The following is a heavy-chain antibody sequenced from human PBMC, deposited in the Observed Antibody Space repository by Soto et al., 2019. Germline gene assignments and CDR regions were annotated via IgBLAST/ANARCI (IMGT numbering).Heavy chain of an antibody. V-gene: IGHV4-59*11. CDR2: IYYTGHT. J-gene: IGHJ4*02. Sequence: QVQLQESGPGLGKPSETLSLTCSVSGGSISNHYWSWIRQPPGQGLEGIGYIYYTGHTNYNTSLKSRGTMWVDTSRNQISLKVTTVNAADTAVYYCTRANWYSEYWGQGTMVTVSS. D-gene: IGHD7-27*01. CDR1: GGSISNHY. CDR3: TRANWYSEY.